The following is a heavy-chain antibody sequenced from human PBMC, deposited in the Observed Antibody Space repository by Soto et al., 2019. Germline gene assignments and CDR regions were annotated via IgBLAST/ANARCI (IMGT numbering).Heavy chain of an antibody. Sequence: SLTCTVSGGSISSYYWSWIRQPPGKGLEWIGYIYYSGSTNYNPSLKSRVTISVDTSKNQFSLKLSSVTAADTAVYYCARLYGLDAFDIWGQGTMVTVSS. J-gene: IGHJ3*02. CDR1: GGSISSYY. V-gene: IGHV4-59*08. D-gene: IGHD3-16*02. CDR3: ARLYGLDAFDI. CDR2: IYYSGST.